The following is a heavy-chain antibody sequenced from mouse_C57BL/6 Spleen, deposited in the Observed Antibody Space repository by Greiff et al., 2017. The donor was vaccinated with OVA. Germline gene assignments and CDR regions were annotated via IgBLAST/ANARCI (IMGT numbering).Heavy chain of an antibody. J-gene: IGHJ4*01. CDR1: GYTFTSYW. D-gene: IGHD2-4*01. CDR2: IYPGNSDT. Sequence: EVHLVESGTVLARPGASVKMSCKTSGYTFTSYWMHWVKQRPGQGLEWIGAIYPGNSDTSYNQKFKGKAKLTAVTSASTAYMELSSLTNEDSAVYYCTRSGLYDYDDYAMDYWGQGTSVTVSS. CDR3: TRSGLYDYDDYAMDY. V-gene: IGHV1-5*01.